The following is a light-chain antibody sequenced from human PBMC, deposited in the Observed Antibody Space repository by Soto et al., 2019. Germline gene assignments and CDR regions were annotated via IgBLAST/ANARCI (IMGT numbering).Light chain of an antibody. V-gene: IGKV3-15*01. J-gene: IGKJ1*01. CDR2: GAS. Sequence: EIVMTQSPATRSVSPGERATLSCRASQSISSNLAWYQQKPGQAPRLLIYGASTRATGIPVRFSGSGSGTEFTLTISSLQSEDFAVYYCQQYNNWPWTFGRGTKVEVK. CDR1: QSISSN. CDR3: QQYNNWPWT.